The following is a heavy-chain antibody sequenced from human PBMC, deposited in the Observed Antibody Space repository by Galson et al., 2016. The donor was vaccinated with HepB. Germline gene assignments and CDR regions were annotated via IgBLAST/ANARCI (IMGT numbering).Heavy chain of an antibody. D-gene: IGHD2-2*01. CDR1: GFSLSTSGVG. CDR2: IYWDDDK. Sequence: PALVKPTQTLTLTCTFSGFSLSTSGVGVGWIRQPPGKALEWLALIYWDDDKYYSPSLKTRLTIAKDTSKNHVVLIMTNMDPVDTATYYCAYRGVDCNRTSCFGDAFDDWGQGTMVTVSS. CDR3: AYRGVDCNRTSCFGDAFDD. V-gene: IGHV2-5*02. J-gene: IGHJ3*01.